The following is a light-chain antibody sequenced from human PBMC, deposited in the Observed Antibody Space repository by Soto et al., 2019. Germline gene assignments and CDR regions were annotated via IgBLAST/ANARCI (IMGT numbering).Light chain of an antibody. CDR3: QQYGSSGT. Sequence: ILLTQSPGTLSLSPGEIATLSCMASQSVSNNYLAWYQQKPGQAPRLLIYGASNRATGTPDRFSGSGSGTDFTLTISRLEPEDFAVYYCQQYGSSGTFGQGTKVDIK. J-gene: IGKJ1*01. V-gene: IGKV3-20*01. CDR1: QSVSNNY. CDR2: GAS.